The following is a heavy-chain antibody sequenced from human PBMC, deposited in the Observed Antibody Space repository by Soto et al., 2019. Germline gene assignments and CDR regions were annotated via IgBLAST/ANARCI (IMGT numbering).Heavy chain of an antibody. CDR1: RCSVANNKY. CDR2: IYHSGAT. V-gene: IGHV4-4*02. CDR3: ARDIRYCTDGGCSIMRDAFDV. J-gene: IGHJ3*01. D-gene: IGHD2-15*01. Sequence: QAQLQESGPGLVRPSGTLSLTCTVSRCSVANNKYWNWVRQSPGKALEWFGEIYHSGATNYNPSLSVRPSISIVKSKNQISLNLTSVSAADTAVYYWARDIRYCTDGGCSIMRDAFDVWGQGKLVTVSS.